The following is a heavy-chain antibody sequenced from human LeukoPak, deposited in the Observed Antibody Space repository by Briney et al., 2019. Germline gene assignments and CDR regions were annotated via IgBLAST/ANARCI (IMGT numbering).Heavy chain of an antibody. J-gene: IGHJ4*02. CDR3: APTYCSSTSCNHYFDH. Sequence: GGSLRLSCAASGFTVSSNYMSWVRQAPGKGLEWVSVIYSGGSTYYADSVKGRFTISRHNSKNTLYLQMNSLRAEDTAVYYCAPTYCSSTSCNHYFDHWGQGTLVTVSS. V-gene: IGHV3-53*04. CDR2: IYSGGST. D-gene: IGHD2-2*01. CDR1: GFTVSSNY.